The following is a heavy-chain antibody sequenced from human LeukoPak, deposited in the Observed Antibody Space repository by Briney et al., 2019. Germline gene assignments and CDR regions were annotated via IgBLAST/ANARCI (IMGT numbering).Heavy chain of an antibody. CDR2: INPTSGDT. Sequence: ASVKVSCKASGYTFTGYYMHWVRQAPGQGLEWMGWINPTSGDTNYLQKFQGRVIMTRDTSISTAYMELSRVRSDDTAVYYCARGDGDGPARRAFDIWGQGTMATVSS. J-gene: IGHJ3*02. V-gene: IGHV1-2*02. D-gene: IGHD7-27*01. CDR1: GYTFTGYY. CDR3: ARGDGDGPARRAFDI.